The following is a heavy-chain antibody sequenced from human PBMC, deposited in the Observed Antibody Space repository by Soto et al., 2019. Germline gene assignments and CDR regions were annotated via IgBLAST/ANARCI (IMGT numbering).Heavy chain of an antibody. CDR2: IIPVFGIV. V-gene: IGHV1-69*13. D-gene: IGHD3-3*01. Sequence: SVKVSCKASGGSPSNSAISWVRQAPGQGLEWMGGIIPVFGIVSYAQNFQGRVTITADESTSTAYMDLSSLRSEDTAVYFCAGGRIRVAGLSAYYGMDVWGQGTTVTVSS. J-gene: IGHJ6*02. CDR1: GGSPSNSA. CDR3: AGGRIRVAGLSAYYGMDV.